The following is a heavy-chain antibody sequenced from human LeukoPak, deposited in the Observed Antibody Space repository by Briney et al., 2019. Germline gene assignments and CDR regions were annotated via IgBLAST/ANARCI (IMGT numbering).Heavy chain of an antibody. CDR1: GGSISSYY. J-gene: IGHJ4*02. CDR3: ARDRGSYPLLTPDY. D-gene: IGHD1-26*01. CDR2: IYYSGST. Sequence: PSETLSLTCTVSGGSISSYYWSWIRQPPGKGLEWIGYIYYSGSTNYNPSLKSRVTISVDTSKNQFSLKLSSVTAADTAVYYCARDRGSYPLLTPDYWGQGTLVTVSS. V-gene: IGHV4-59*01.